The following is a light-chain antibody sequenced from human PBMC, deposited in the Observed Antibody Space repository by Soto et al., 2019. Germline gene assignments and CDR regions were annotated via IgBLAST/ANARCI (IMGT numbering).Light chain of an antibody. CDR3: QQYGRT. V-gene: IGKV3-20*01. Sequence: EIVLTQSPGTLSLSPGERATLSCRASQSVSASYLAWYQQKPGQAPRLLIYGASNRATGISDRFSGSGSGTDFTLTIDRLEPEDFAVYYCQQYGRTFGQGTKVDIK. J-gene: IGKJ1*01. CDR2: GAS. CDR1: QSVSASY.